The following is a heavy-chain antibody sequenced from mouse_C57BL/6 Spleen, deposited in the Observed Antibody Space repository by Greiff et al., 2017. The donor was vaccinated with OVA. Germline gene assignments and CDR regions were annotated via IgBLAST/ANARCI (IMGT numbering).Heavy chain of an antibody. CDR2: ICSGSDYF. CDR3: TGFAMDY. Sequence: EVKVVESGEGLVKPGGSLKLSCAASGFTFSSYAMSWVRQTPEKRLGWVAYICSGSDYFYYADTVKGRFTISRDNARNTLYLQISSLKSEDTAMYYCTGFAMDYWGQGTSVTVSS. CDR1: GFTFSSYA. J-gene: IGHJ4*01. V-gene: IGHV5-9-1*02.